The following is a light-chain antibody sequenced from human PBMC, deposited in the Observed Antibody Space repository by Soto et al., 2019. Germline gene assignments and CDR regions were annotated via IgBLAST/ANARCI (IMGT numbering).Light chain of an antibody. CDR3: QQYNNWPRT. J-gene: IGKJ2*01. CDR1: QSTSYN. CDR2: GAS. V-gene: IGKV3-15*01. Sequence: EIVLTQSPGTLSLSPGERATLSCRTSQSTSYNYLAWYQQKPGQAPRLLIYGASSRATGIPARFSGSGSGTEFTLTIGSLQSDDFAVYYCQQYNNWPRTFGQGTKVDIK.